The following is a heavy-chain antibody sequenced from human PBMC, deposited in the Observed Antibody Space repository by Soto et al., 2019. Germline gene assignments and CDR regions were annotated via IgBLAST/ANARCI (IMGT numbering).Heavy chain of an antibody. J-gene: IGHJ3*02. CDR1: GFTFGDYA. CDR3: TRRIVVVPAAKDAFDI. V-gene: IGHV3-49*03. D-gene: IGHD2-2*01. CDR2: IRSKAYGGTT. Sequence: GGSLRLSCTASGFTFGDYAMSRFRQAPGKGLEWVGFIRSKAYGGTTEYAASVKGRFTISRDDSKSIAYLQMNSLKTEDTAVYYCTRRIVVVPAAKDAFDIWGQGTMVTVSS.